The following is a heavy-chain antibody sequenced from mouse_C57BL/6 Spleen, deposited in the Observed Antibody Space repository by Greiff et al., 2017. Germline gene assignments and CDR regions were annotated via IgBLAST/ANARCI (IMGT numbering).Heavy chain of an antibody. J-gene: IGHJ2*01. V-gene: IGHV14-4*01. CDR1: GFNIKDDY. Sequence: EVQLQQSGAELVRPGASVKLSCTASGFNIKDDYMHWVKQRPEQGLEWIGWIDPENGDTSYASKFQGKATIAADTSSNTAYLQLSSLTSEDTAVYDSTTGGNYDYWGQGTTLTVSS. CDR3: TTGGNYDY. D-gene: IGHD2-1*01. CDR2: IDPENGDT.